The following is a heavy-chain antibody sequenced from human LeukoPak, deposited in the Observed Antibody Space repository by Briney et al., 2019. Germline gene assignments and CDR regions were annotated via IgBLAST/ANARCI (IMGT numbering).Heavy chain of an antibody. CDR1: GYSFTSYW. V-gene: IGHV1-2*02. Sequence: GESLKISCKGSGYSFTSYWIGWVRQAPGQGLEWMGWINPNSGGTNYAQKFQGRVTMTRDTSISTAYMELSRLRSDDTAVYYCARVPTPKVAGTTAVYWFDPWGQGTLVTVSS. J-gene: IGHJ5*02. D-gene: IGHD1-1*01. CDR3: ARVPTPKVAGTTAVYWFDP. CDR2: INPNSGGT.